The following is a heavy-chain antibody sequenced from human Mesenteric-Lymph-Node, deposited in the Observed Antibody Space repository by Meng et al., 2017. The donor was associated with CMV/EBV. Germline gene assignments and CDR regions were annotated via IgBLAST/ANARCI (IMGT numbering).Heavy chain of an antibody. V-gene: IGHV3-21*01. CDR2: ISSSSSYI. J-gene: IGHJ4*02. CDR1: GFTFSSYS. D-gene: IGHD6-13*01. CDR3: ARATDYSSSWYTLDY. Sequence: GESLKISCAASGFTFSSYSMNWVRQAPGKGLEWVSSISSSSSYIYYADSVKGRFTISRDNAKNSLYLQMNSLRAEDTAVYYCARATDYSSSWYTLDYWGQGTLVTVSS.